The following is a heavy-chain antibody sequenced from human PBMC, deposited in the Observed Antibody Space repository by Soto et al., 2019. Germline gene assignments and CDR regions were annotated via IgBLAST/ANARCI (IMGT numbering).Heavy chain of an antibody. CDR3: AKSRVFIGAIVTLLDS. CDR2: ISNNGDTA. Sequence: TGGSLRLSCATSGCTFSSYAMGWVRQAAEKGLEWVASISNNGDTAYYADSVKGRFTISRGNSENTLYLQMNGLRADDTALYFCAKSRVFIGAIVTLLDSWGQGTLVTVSS. V-gene: IGHV3-23*01. D-gene: IGHD3-16*02. CDR1: GCTFSSYA. J-gene: IGHJ4*02.